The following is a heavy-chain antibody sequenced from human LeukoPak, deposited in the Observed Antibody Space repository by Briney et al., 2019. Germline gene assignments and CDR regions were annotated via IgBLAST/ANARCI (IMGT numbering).Heavy chain of an antibody. CDR3: ATVGGLPPGYSSSSA. J-gene: IGHJ5*02. CDR1: GGSFSGYY. V-gene: IGHV4-34*01. D-gene: IGHD6-13*01. Sequence: SETLSLTCAVYGGSFSGYYWSWIRQPPGKGLEWIGEINHSGSTNYNPSLKRRVTISVDTSQKQFSLKLSSVAAADAAVYYCATVGGLPPGYSSSSAWGQGTLVTVSS. CDR2: INHSGST.